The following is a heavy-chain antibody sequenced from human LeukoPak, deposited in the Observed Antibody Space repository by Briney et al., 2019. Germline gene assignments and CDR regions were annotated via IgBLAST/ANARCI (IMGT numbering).Heavy chain of an antibody. CDR3: ARDISSSSGAYFDY. CDR1: GITFDDYG. D-gene: IGHD6-6*01. V-gene: IGHV3-20*04. CDR2: INWNGGST. J-gene: IGHJ4*02. Sequence: GGSLRLSCAASGITFDDYGMSWVRQAPGKGLEWVSGINWNGGSTGYADSVKGRFTISRDNAKNSLYLQMNSLRAEDTALYYCARDISSSSGAYFDYWGQGTLVTVSS.